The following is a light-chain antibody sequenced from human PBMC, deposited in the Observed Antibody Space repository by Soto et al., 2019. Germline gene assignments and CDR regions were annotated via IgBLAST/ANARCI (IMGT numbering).Light chain of an antibody. Sequence: QPVLTQPPSMSGAPGQTVTLSCTGSSSNIGAGYDVHWYQQFPGTAPKLLIYGNNNRPSGVPDRFSGSKSGTSASLAITGLQAEDEADYYCQSYDISGWVFGGGTKVTVL. CDR1: SSNIGAGYD. V-gene: IGLV1-40*01. J-gene: IGLJ3*02. CDR2: GNN. CDR3: QSYDISGWV.